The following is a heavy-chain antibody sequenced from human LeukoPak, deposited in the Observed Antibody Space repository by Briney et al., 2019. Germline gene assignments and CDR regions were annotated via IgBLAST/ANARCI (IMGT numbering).Heavy chain of an antibody. D-gene: IGHD2-15*01. Sequence: SETLSLTCTVSGGSISSYYLSWIRQPPGKGLEWIGYIYYSGSTNYNPSLKSRVTISVDTSKNQFSLKLSSVTAADTAVYYCARAGRYCSGGSCPNWFDPWGQGTLVTVSS. CDR2: IYYSGST. J-gene: IGHJ5*02. CDR1: GGSISSYY. CDR3: ARAGRYCSGGSCPNWFDP. V-gene: IGHV4-59*01.